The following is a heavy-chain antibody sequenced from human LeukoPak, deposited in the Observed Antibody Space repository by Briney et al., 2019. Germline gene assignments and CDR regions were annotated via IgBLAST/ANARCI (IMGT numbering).Heavy chain of an antibody. CDR2: IIPIFGTA. D-gene: IGHD3-16*01. V-gene: IGHV1-69*06. CDR1: GFTFSSYA. CDR3: ASGGLIAGVSDY. Sequence: GRSLRLSCAASGFTFSSYAISWVRQAPGQGLEWMGGIIPIFGTANYAQKFQGRVTITADKSTSTAYMELSSLRSEDTAVYYCASGGLIAGVSDYWGQGTLVTVSS. J-gene: IGHJ4*02.